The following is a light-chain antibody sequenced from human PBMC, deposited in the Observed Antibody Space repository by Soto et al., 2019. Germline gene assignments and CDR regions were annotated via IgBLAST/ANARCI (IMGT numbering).Light chain of an antibody. CDR3: SSYTSSSTGV. CDR2: DVS. CDR1: SSDVGGYNY. V-gene: IGLV2-14*01. Sequence: QSALTQPASVSVSPGQSITISCTGTSSDVGGYNYVSWYQQHPGKAPKLMIYDVSNRPSGVSNRFSGSKSGNTASLTISGRQAEDEADYYCSSYTSSSTGVFGGGTKVTVL. J-gene: IGLJ3*02.